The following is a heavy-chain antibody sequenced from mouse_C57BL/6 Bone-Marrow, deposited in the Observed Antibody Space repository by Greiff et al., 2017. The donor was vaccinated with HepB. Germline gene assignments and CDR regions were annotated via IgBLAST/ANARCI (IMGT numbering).Heavy chain of an antibody. Sequence: EVMLVESGGGLVQPGGSMKLSCAASGFTFSDAWMDWVRQSPEKGLEWVAEIRNKANNHATYYAESVKGRFTISRDDSKSSVYLQMNSLRAEDTGIYYCTGYYGSSLAYWGQGTLVTVSA. J-gene: IGHJ3*01. CDR2: IRNKANNHAT. V-gene: IGHV6-6*01. D-gene: IGHD1-1*01. CDR1: GFTFSDAW. CDR3: TGYYGSSLAY.